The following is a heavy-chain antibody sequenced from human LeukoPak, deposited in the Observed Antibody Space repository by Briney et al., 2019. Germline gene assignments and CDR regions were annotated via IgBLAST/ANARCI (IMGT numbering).Heavy chain of an antibody. CDR1: GGSFSGYY. D-gene: IGHD6-13*01. Sequence: PSETLSLTCAVYGGSFSGYYWSWFRQPPGKGLEWIGEINHSGSTNYNPSLKSRVTISVDTSKNQFSLKLSSVTAADTAVYYCAREGDPAAANHNWFDPWGQGTLVTVSS. CDR2: INHSGST. CDR3: AREGDPAAANHNWFDP. J-gene: IGHJ5*02. V-gene: IGHV4-34*01.